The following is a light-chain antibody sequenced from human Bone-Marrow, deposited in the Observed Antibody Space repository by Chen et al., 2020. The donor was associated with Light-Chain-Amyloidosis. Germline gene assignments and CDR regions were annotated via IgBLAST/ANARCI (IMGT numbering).Light chain of an antibody. J-gene: IGLJ2*01. CDR1: DLPTKY. CDR2: RDT. V-gene: IGLV3-25*03. Sequence: SDELTQPPSVSVSPSQTARITCSGDDLPTKYAYWYQQKPGQAPVLVIHRDTERPSGISERFSGSSAGTTATVTISGVQAEDEADYHGQSADSSGTYEVIFGGGTKLTVL. CDR3: QSADSSGTYEVI.